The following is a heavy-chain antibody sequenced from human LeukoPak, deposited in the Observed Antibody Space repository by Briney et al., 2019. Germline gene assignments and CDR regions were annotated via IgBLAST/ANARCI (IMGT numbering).Heavy chain of an antibody. CDR3: ARAPRYYDFWSGYCDY. J-gene: IGHJ4*02. D-gene: IGHD3-3*01. V-gene: IGHV1-2*02. CDR1: GYIFTGYY. CDR2: INPNSGDT. Sequence: ASVKVSCKASGYIFTGYYMHWVRQAPGQGLEWMGWINPNSGDTNYAQKFQGRVTMTRDTSISTAYMELSRLRSDDTAVYYCARAPRYYDFWSGYCDYWGQGTLVTVSS.